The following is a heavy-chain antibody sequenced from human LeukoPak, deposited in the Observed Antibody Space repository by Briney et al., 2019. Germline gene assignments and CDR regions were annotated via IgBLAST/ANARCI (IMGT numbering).Heavy chain of an antibody. V-gene: IGHV3-7*01. Sequence: PGGSLRLSCAASGFTFSNYWMSWVRQAPGKGLEWVANIKQDGTEKNYVDSVNGRFTISRDNAKNSLFLQMKSLRAEDTAVYYCARTRWLQLRYFDYWGQGTLVTVSS. CDR1: GFTFSNYW. D-gene: IGHD5-24*01. CDR3: ARTRWLQLRYFDY. CDR2: IKQDGTEK. J-gene: IGHJ4*02.